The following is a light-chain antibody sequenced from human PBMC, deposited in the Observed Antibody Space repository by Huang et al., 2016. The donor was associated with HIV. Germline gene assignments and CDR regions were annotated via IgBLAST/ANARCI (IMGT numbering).Light chain of an antibody. CDR1: QNVNTY. J-gene: IGKJ5*01. V-gene: IGKV1-39*01. CDR2: AAS. Sequence: DIQMTQSPPSLSASVGDSVTIACRASQNVNTYLNWYQQKPGQAPRLLIFAASRLRSGVPSRFSGSGSGTEFTLTISSLQREDVATYYCQQRFSTTITFGQGTRLDIK. CDR3: QQRFSTTIT.